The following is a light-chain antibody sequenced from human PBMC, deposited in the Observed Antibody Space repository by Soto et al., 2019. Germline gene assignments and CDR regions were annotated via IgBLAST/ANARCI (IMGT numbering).Light chain of an antibody. CDR3: ETWDTNTWV. Sequence: QPVLTQSSSASASLGSSVKLTCTLSSGHSIYIIAWHQQQPGRAPRYLLKLERSGSYNKGSGVPDRFSGSSSGADRYLTISNLQFEDEADYYCETWDTNTWVFGGGTKLTVL. J-gene: IGLJ3*02. CDR1: SGHSIYI. CDR2: LERSGSY. V-gene: IGLV4-60*02.